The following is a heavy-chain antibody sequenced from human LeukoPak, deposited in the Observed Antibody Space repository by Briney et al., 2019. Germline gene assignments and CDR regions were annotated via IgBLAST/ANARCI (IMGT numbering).Heavy chain of an antibody. D-gene: IGHD3-16*02. J-gene: IGHJ5*02. Sequence: SQTLSLTCTVSGGSISSGDYYWSWIRQPPGKGLEWIGYIYYSGSTYYNPSLKSRVTISVDTSKNQFSLKLSSVTAADTAVYYRARVPLGVWGSYRYGWFDPWGQGTLVTVSS. CDR2: IYYSGST. V-gene: IGHV4-30-4*08. CDR3: ARVPLGVWGSYRYGWFDP. CDR1: GGSISSGDYY.